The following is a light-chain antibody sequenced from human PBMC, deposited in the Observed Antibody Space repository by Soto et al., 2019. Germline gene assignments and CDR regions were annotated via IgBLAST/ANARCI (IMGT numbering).Light chain of an antibody. V-gene: IGLV2-8*01. CDR3: SSYVGSNNLV. J-gene: IGLJ2*01. Sequence: QSALTQPPSASGSPGQSVTISCTETSSDVGGYKYVSWYQQHPGKAPKLMIYDVSNRPSGVPDRFSGSKSGNTASLTVSGLRAEDAADYYCSSYVGSNNLVFGGGTKLTVL. CDR2: DVS. CDR1: SSDVGGYKY.